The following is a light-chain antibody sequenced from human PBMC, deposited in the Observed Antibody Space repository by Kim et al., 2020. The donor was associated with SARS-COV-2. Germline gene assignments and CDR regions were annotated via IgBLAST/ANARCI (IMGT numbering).Light chain of an antibody. CDR2: DAS. V-gene: IGKV3-11*01. CDR3: QQRRKSIT. J-gene: IGKJ5*01. CDR1: GGVSTY. Sequence: SLSPGESATLSCRAGGGVSTYLAWHQQKPGQAPRLLISDASNWATGVPVRFSGSGSGTVFTLTISSLEPEDFAVYYGQQRRKSITFGQGTRLEIK.